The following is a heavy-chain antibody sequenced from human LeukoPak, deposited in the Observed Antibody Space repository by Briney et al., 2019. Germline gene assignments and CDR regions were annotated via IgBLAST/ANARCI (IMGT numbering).Heavy chain of an antibody. V-gene: IGHV3-21*04. Sequence: PGGSLRLSCAASGFTFSSYSMNWARQAPGKGLEWVSSISSSSSYIYYADSVKGRFTISRDNAKNSLYLQIHSLRAEDTAVYYCAKGKGSSSSSIDWWGQGTLVTVSS. D-gene: IGHD2-15*01. CDR2: ISSSSSYI. CDR3: AKGKGSSSSSIDW. CDR1: GFTFSSYS. J-gene: IGHJ4*02.